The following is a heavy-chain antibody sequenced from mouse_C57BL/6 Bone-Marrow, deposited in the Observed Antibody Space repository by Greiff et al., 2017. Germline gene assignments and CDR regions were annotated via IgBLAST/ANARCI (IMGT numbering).Heavy chain of an antibody. CDR2: IHPNSGST. D-gene: IGHD1-1*01. J-gene: IGHJ3*01. CDR1: GYTFTSYW. V-gene: IGHV1-64*01. Sequence: QVQLKQPGAELVKPGASVKLSCKASGYTFTSYWMHWVKQRPGQGLEWIGMIHPNSGSTNYNEKFKSKATLTVDKSSSTAYMQLSSLTSEDSAVYYGAREGYYGSSRTFAYWGQGALVTGSA. CDR3: AREGYYGSSRTFAY.